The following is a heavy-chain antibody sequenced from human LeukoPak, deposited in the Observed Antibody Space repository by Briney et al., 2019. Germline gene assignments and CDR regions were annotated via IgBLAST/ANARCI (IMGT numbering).Heavy chain of an antibody. V-gene: IGHV3-74*01. J-gene: IGHJ4*02. CDR3: ARHDRQAAALDN. Sequence: GGSLRLSCAASGFTFSSYWMHWVRQAPGKGLGWVSRINSDGSSTSYADSVKGRFTISRDNAKNTLYLQMISLRAEDTAVYYCARHDRQAAALDNWGQGTLVTVSS. D-gene: IGHD6-13*01. CDR1: GFTFSSYW. CDR2: INSDGSST.